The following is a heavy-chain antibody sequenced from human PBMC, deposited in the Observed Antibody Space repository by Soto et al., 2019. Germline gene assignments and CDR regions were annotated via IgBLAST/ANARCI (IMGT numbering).Heavy chain of an antibody. CDR2: IYHSGST. CDR3: ARVRNSSSWYYYYYGMDV. V-gene: IGHV4-30-2*01. D-gene: IGHD6-13*01. Sequence: QLQLQESGSGLVKPSQTLSLTCAVSGGSISSGGYSWSWIRQPPGKGLEWIGYIYHSGSTYYNPSLKSRVTISVDRSKNQFSLKLSSVTAADTAVYYCARVRNSSSWYYYYYGMDVWGQGTTVTVSS. J-gene: IGHJ6*02. CDR1: GGSISSGGYS.